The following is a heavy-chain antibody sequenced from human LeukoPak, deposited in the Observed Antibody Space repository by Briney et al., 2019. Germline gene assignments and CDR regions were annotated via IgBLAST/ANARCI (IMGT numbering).Heavy chain of an antibody. D-gene: IGHD2-15*01. Sequence: SETLSLTCTVSGGSISSYYWSWIRQPPGKGLEWIGYIYYSGSTNYNPSLKSRVTISVDTSKNQFSLKLSSVTAADTAVYYCARARYCSGGSCYGFYYYYYYGMDVWGQGTTVTVSS. J-gene: IGHJ6*02. CDR3: ARARYCSGGSCYGFYYYYYYGMDV. CDR1: GGSISSYY. V-gene: IGHV4-59*12. CDR2: IYYSGST.